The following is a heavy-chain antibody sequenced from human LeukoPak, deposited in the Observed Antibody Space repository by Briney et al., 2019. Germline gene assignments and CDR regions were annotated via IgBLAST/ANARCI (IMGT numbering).Heavy chain of an antibody. CDR2: IYYSGST. D-gene: IGHD4-17*01. V-gene: IGHV4-39*01. J-gene: IGHJ4*02. CDR1: GGSISSSSYY. CDR3: ARLRGRYEDYGDYEPSYYFDY. Sequence: PSETLSLTCTVSGGSISSSSYYWGWIRQPPGKGLEWIGSIYYSGSTYYNPSLKSRVTISVDTSKNQFSLKLSSVTAADTAVYYCARLRGRYEDYGDYEPSYYFDYWGQGTLVTVSS.